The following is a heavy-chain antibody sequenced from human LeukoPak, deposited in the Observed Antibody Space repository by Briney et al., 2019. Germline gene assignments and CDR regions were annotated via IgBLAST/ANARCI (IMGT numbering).Heavy chain of an antibody. CDR2: IYTGGST. V-gene: IGHV3-66*02. CDR3: ARAEVLSFFDS. J-gene: IGHJ4*02. Sequence: GGSLRLSCTATGFTVSTNYMNWVRQAPGKELEWVSVIYTGGSTYYADSVKGRFNISRDNSKNTVYLQMNSLRPEDTAVYYCARAEVLSFFDSWGQGTLVTVSS. CDR1: GFTVSTNY. D-gene: IGHD4/OR15-4a*01.